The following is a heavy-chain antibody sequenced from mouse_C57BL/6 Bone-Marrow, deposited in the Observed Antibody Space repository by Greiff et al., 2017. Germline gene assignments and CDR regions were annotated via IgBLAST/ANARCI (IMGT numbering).Heavy chain of an antibody. CDR3: ARLRAFDYYGSSFDY. Sequence: QVQLQQPGAELVRPGTSVKLSCKASGYTFPSYWMHWVKQRPGQGLEWIGVIDPSDSYTNYNQKFKGKATLTVDTSSSTAYMQLSSLTSEDSAVYYCARLRAFDYYGSSFDYWGQGTTLTVSS. CDR1: GYTFPSYW. D-gene: IGHD1-1*01. J-gene: IGHJ2*01. CDR2: IDPSDSYT. V-gene: IGHV1-59*01.